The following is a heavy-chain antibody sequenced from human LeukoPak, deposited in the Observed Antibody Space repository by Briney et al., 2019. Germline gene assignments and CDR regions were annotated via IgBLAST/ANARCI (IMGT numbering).Heavy chain of an antibody. CDR3: ARGVKRSSGWTHYFDY. D-gene: IGHD6-19*01. CDR2: INPSGGST. V-gene: IGHV1-46*01. CDR1: GYTFISYY. J-gene: IGHJ4*02. Sequence: GASVKVSCKASGYTFISYYIHWVRQAPGQGLEWMGIINPSGGSTSYAQNFQGRVTMTRDTSTSTVYMELSSLRSEDTAVYYCARGVKRSSGWTHYFDYWGQGTLVTVSS.